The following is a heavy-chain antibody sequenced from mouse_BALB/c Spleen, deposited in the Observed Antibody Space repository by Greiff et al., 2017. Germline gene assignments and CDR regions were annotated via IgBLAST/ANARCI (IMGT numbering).Heavy chain of an antibody. CDR1: GYSFTGYY. CDR2: INPYNGAT. J-gene: IGHJ3*01. V-gene: IGHV1-31*01. D-gene: IGHD2-2*01. Sequence: EVQLQQSGPELVKPGASVKISCKASGYSFTGYYMHWVKQSHVKSLEWIGRINPYNGATSYNQNFKDKASLTVDKSSSTAYMELHSLTSEDSAVYYCARTYGYDGSWCAYWGQGTLVTVSA. CDR3: ARTYGYDGSWCAY.